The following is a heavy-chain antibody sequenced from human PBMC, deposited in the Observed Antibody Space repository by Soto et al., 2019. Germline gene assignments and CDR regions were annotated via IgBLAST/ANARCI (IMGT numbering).Heavy chain of an antibody. J-gene: IGHJ3*02. V-gene: IGHV4-34*01. CDR3: ARVTRFPDAFDI. CDR1: GGSFGTSY. CDR2: INHNGDS. Sequence: QVHLQQWGAGLLKPSETLSLTCGVYGGSFGTSYWAGIRQSPEKGLEWIGEINHNGDSNYNPSLKMRVTISLDMSETQFSLKLTPVAAADTAVYYCARVTRFPDAFDIWGQGTPVIVSS.